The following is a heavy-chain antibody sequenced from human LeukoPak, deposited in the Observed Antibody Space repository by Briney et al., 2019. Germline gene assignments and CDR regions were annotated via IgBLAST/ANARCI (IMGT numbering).Heavy chain of an antibody. D-gene: IGHD3-22*01. CDR1: GFTFSSNR. J-gene: IGHJ6*01. CDR3: ASPPHYYDRRGYFSY. CDR2: IKQDGSEK. Sequence: GGSLRLSSAASGFTFSSNRMSCVPQAPGKGVEWVANIKQDGSEKYYVDSVKGRFTISRDNAKNSLYLQMIRLRAADTAVYYCASPPHYYDRRGYFSYGGQ. V-gene: IGHV3-7*01.